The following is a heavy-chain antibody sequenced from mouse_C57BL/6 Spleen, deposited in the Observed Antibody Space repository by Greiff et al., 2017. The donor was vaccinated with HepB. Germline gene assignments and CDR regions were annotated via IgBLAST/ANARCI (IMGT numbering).Heavy chain of an antibody. D-gene: IGHD2-3*01. CDR2: IYPSDSET. Sequence: VGPGSSVKLSCKASGYTFTSYWMDWVKQRPGQGLEWIGNIYPSDSETHYNQKFKDKATLTVDKSSSTAYMQLSSLTSEDSAVYYCARSGGGYSYYFDYWGQGTTLTVSS. V-gene: IGHV1-61*01. CDR1: GYTFTSYW. CDR3: ARSGGGYSYYFDY. J-gene: IGHJ2*01.